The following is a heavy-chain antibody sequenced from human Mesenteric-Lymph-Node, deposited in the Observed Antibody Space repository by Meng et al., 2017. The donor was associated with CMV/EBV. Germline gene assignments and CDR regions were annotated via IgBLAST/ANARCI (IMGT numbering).Heavy chain of an antibody. CDR1: GFTFSSYW. CDR2: IKQDGSEK. Sequence: GESLKISCAASGFTFSSYWMSWVRQAPGKGLEWVANIKQDGSEKYYVDSVKGRFTISRDNAKNSLYLQMNSLRAEDTAVYYCGSVYSGSLDYWGQGTLVTVSS. V-gene: IGHV3-7*01. D-gene: IGHD1-26*01. CDR3: GSVYSGSLDY. J-gene: IGHJ4*02.